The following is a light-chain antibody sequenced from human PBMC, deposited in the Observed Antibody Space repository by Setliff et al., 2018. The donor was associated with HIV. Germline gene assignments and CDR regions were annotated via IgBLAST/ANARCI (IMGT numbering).Light chain of an antibody. CDR1: SSAIGAYNF. CDR3: SSYTASSTYV. J-gene: IGLJ1*01. Sequence: QSALTQPASVSGSPGQSIAISCTGTSSAIGAYNFVSWYQQSPGKVPKLIIFEVRNRPSGVSTRFSGSKSGNTASLTISGLQAEDEGDYYCSSYTASSTYVFGTGTKVTVL. V-gene: IGLV2-14*01. CDR2: EVR.